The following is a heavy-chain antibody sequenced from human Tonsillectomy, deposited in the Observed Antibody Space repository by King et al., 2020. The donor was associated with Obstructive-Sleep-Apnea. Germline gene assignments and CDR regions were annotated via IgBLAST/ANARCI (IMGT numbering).Heavy chain of an antibody. CDR2: IYHSGST. J-gene: IGHJ2*01. D-gene: IGHD6-19*01. V-gene: IGHV4-30-2*01. CDR3: ARPSWLADWYFVL. CDR1: GGSISSGGYS. Sequence: QLQESGSGLVKPSQTLSLTCAVSGGSISSGGYSWSWIRQPPGKGLEWIGYIYHSGSTYFNPSLKSRVTMSVGRSNNQFSLKLISVTAADTAVYCCARPSWLADWYFVLWGRGTLVTVSS.